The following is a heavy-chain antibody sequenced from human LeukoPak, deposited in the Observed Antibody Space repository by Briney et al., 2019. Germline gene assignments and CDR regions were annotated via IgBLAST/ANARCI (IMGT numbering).Heavy chain of an antibody. J-gene: IGHJ4*02. D-gene: IGHD3-22*01. V-gene: IGHV3-74*01. Sequence: GGSLRLSCXXXXFTFTSYWMHWVRQAPGKGLVWVSRINSDGRSTSYADSVKGRFTISRDNAKSTLYLQMNSLRAEDTAVYSCARGGPYSSGYLDYWGQGTLVTVSS. CDR1: XFTFTSYW. CDR2: INSDGRST. CDR3: ARGGPYSSGYLDY.